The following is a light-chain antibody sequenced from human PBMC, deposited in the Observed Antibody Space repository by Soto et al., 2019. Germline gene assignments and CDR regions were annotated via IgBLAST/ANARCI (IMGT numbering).Light chain of an antibody. CDR1: SSDVGSYNS. CDR2: EGS. CDR3: CSYAGNPYV. J-gene: IGLJ1*01. Sequence: QAVVTQPASVSGSPGQSIAISCTGTSSDVGSYNSVSWYQQHPGKAPKLMIYEGSKRPSGVSDRFSGSKSGITASLTISGLQAEDEADYYCCSYAGNPYVFGTGTQLTVL. V-gene: IGLV2-23*01.